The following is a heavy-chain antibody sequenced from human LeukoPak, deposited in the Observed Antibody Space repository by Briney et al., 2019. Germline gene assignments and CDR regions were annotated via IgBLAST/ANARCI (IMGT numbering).Heavy chain of an antibody. V-gene: IGHV3-53*01. D-gene: IGHD3-16*01. CDR3: AKRLPNFVGYYFDY. Sequence: PGGSLRLSCAASRFTVSSSYLTWVRQAPGKGLEWVSVIYSGGSTYYADSVKGRFTISRDNSKNTLYLQMNSLRAEATAVYYCAKRLPNFVGYYFDYWGQGTLVTVSS. CDR1: RFTVSSSY. J-gene: IGHJ4*02. CDR2: IYSGGST.